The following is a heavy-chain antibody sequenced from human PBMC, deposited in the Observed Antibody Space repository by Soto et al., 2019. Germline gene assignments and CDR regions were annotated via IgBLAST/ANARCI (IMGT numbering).Heavy chain of an antibody. J-gene: IGHJ4*02. D-gene: IGHD3-16*01. CDR1: GFTFNTYD. CDR2: ISGSGRKT. V-gene: IGHV3-23*01. Sequence: EGQLLESGGGLVPAGGSLRLSCAASGFTFNTYDMSWVRQAPGKGPEWVSDISGSGRKTNYADSVKGRFTISRDNSKTTLYLQMNSLRADDTALYYCAGLMITFGGVFAYWGPGTLVTVS. CDR3: AGLMITFGGVFAY.